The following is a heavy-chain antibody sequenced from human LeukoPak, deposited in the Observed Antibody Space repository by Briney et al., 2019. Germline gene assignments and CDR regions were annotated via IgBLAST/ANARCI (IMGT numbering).Heavy chain of an antibody. D-gene: IGHD4-17*01. Sequence: PGGSLRLSCAASGFTVSSNHMTWVRQAPGKGLEWVSVIYSGGSTYYADSVTGRFTISRDNSKNTLYLQMNSLRAEDTAMYYCARGLMEVTTIYFANWGRGTLVTVSS. CDR2: IYSGGST. V-gene: IGHV3-53*01. CDR1: GFTVSSNH. J-gene: IGHJ4*02. CDR3: ARGLMEVTTIYFAN.